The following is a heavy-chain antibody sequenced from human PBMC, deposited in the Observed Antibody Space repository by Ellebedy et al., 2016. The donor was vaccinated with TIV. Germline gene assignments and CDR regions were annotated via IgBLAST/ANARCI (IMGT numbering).Heavy chain of an antibody. CDR3: AKMGGYSSSWYGYYYYYYYMDV. CDR2: ISYDGSNK. Sequence: GGSLRLXCAASGFTFSSYGMHWVRQAPGKGLEWVAVISYDGSNKYYADSVKGRFTISRDNSKNTPYLQMNSLRAEDTAVYYCAKMGGYSSSWYGYYYYYYYMDVWGKGTTVTVSS. D-gene: IGHD6-13*01. V-gene: IGHV3-30*18. J-gene: IGHJ6*03. CDR1: GFTFSSYG.